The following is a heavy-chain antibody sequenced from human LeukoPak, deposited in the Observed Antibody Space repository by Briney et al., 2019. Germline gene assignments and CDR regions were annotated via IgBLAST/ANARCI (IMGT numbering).Heavy chain of an antibody. CDR3: ARVLGPFDY. Sequence: SETLSLTCAVYGGSFSGYYWSWIRQPPGKGLEWIGEINHSGSTNYNPSLKSRVTMSVDTSKNQFSLKLSSVTAADTAVYYCARVLGPFDYWGQGTLVTVSS. CDR1: GGSFSGYY. CDR2: INHSGST. V-gene: IGHV4-34*01. J-gene: IGHJ4*02. D-gene: IGHD1-26*01.